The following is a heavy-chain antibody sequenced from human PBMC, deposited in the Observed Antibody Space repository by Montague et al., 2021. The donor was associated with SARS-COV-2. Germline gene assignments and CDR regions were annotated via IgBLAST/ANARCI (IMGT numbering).Heavy chain of an antibody. V-gene: IGHV4-34*01. CDR1: GGSFSGYY. J-gene: IGHJ6*03. Sequence: SETLSLTCAVYGGSFSGYYWSWIRQPPGKGLEWIGEINHSGSTNYNPSLKSRVTISVDTSKNQFSLKLSSVTAAATAVYYCARARQDVVVTALVIRAYYYSYYMDVWGKGTTVTVSS. CDR2: INHSGST. D-gene: IGHD2-2*01. CDR3: ARARQDVVVTALVIRAYYYSYYMDV.